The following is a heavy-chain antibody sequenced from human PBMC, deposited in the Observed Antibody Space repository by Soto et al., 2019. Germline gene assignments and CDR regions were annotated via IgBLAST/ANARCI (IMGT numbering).Heavy chain of an antibody. J-gene: IGHJ4*02. CDR1: GGSISSGGYY. CDR3: ARARGSSWYFDF. CDR2: IYYSGYT. Sequence: QVQLQESGPGLVKPSQTLSLTCSVSGGSISSGGYYWSWIRQHPGKGLECIGYIYYSGYTYYNPSLESRLTISVDTSKNQFSLQLSSVTAADTAVYYCARARGSSWYFDFWGQGTLVTVSS. D-gene: IGHD2-2*01. V-gene: IGHV4-31*03.